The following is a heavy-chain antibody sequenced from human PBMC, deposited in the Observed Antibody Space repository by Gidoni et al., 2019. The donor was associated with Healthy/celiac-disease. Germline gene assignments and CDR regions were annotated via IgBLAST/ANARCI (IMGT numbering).Heavy chain of an antibody. CDR1: GGSLSSGEYY. CDR2: SYYSGST. D-gene: IGHD5-18*01. J-gene: IGHJ4*02. Sequence: QVQLQESGPGLVKPSQTLSLTCPVSGGSLSSGEYYWSWIRQPPGKGLEWIGYSYYSGSTYYNPSLKSRVTISVDTSKNQFSLKLSSVTAADTAVYYCARAGGYSYGFSAPPLFDYWGQGTLVTVSS. V-gene: IGHV4-30-4*01. CDR3: ARAGGYSYGFSAPPLFDY.